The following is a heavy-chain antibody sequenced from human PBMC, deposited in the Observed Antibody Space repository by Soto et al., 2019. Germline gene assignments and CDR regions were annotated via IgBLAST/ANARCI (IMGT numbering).Heavy chain of an antibody. CDR2: ISGSGGST. CDR1: GFTFSSYA. V-gene: IGHV3-23*01. CDR3: ANLQQLAGYYYYGMDV. J-gene: IGHJ6*02. D-gene: IGHD6-13*01. Sequence: GGSLRLSCAASGFTFSSYAMSWVRQAPGKGLEWVSAISGSGGSTYYADSVKGRFTISRDNSKNTLYLRMNSRRAEDTAVYYCANLQQLAGYYYYGMDVWGQVTTVTVSS.